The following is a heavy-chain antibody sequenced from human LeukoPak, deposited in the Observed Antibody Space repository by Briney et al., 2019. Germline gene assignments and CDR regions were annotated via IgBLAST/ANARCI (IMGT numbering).Heavy chain of an antibody. V-gene: IGHV3-30*19. CDR3: ARGGVVVAAGWFDP. J-gene: IGHJ5*02. CDR2: ISYDGSNK. CDR1: GFTFSSYG. Sequence: PGGSLRLSCAASGFTFSSYGMHWVRQAPGKGLEWVAVISYDGSNKYYADSVKGRFTISRDNSKNTLYLQMNSLRAEDTAVYYCARGGVVVAAGWFDPWGQGTLVTVSS. D-gene: IGHD2-15*01.